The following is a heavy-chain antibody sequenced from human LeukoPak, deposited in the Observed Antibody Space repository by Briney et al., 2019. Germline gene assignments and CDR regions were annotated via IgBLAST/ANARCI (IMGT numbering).Heavy chain of an antibody. CDR1: GFTFSSYA. CDR3: AKDGYCSSTSCYGFWYYYYGMDV. J-gene: IGHJ6*02. V-gene: IGHV3-23*01. CDR2: ISGSGGST. Sequence: GGSLRLSCAASGFTFSSYAMSWVRQAPGKGLEWVSVISGSGGSTYYADSVKGRFTISRDNSKNTLYLQMNSLRAEDTAVYYCAKDGYCSSTSCYGFWYYYYGMDVWGQGTTVTVSS. D-gene: IGHD2-2*01.